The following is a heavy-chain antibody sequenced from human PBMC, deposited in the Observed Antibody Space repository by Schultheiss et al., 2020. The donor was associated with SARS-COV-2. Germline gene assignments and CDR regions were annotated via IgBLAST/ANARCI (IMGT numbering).Heavy chain of an antibody. D-gene: IGHD3-22*01. CDR2: ISGSAGNT. CDR3: ARDQGGNYYDTSGYPYGMDV. Sequence: GESLKISCAASGFTFSSYAMNWVRQAPGKGLEWVSGISGSAGNTYYADSVKGRFTISRDNAKNSLYLQMNSLRVEDTAVYYCARDQGGNYYDTSGYPYGMDVWGQGTTVTVSS. CDR1: GFTFSSYA. V-gene: IGHV3-23*01. J-gene: IGHJ6*02.